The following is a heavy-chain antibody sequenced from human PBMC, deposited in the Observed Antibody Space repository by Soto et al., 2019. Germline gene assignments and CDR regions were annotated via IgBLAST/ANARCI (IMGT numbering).Heavy chain of an antibody. V-gene: IGHV4-61*08. D-gene: IGHD2-2*01. J-gene: IGHJ4*02. CDR1: GGSVSSEGYY. CDR2: IYHSGST. CDR3: ARDWESCSSHRCYWNFDF. Sequence: SETLSLTCAVSGGSVSSEGYYWSWIRQPPGKGLEWIGYIYHSGSTNYNPSLESRVTLSVDTSKNQFSLKLSSVTAAATAVYYCARDWESCSSHRCYWNFDFWGQGILVTVSS.